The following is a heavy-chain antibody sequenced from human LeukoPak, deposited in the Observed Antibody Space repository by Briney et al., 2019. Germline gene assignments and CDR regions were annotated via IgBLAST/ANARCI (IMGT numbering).Heavy chain of an antibody. D-gene: IGHD1-14*01. J-gene: IGHJ4*02. Sequence: SSETLSLTCTVSLDSTTSNFWSWVRQPPGKGLEWIGYIHRSGSPNYNPSLQSRVTISIDRSRNQIALEFSSVTAADTAVYYCAREILGGFNPGAYWGQGTLVTVSS. V-gene: IGHV4-59*12. CDR2: IHRSGSP. CDR3: AREILGGFNPGAY. CDR1: LDSTTSNF.